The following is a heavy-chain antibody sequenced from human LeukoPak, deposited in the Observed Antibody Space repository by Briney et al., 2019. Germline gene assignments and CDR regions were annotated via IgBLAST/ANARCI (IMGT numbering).Heavy chain of an antibody. CDR2: IIPIFGTA. Sequence: SVKVSCKASGGTLSSYAISWVRQAPGQGLEWMGGIIPIFGTANYAQKFQGRVTITTDESTSTAYMELSSLRSEDTAVYYCARVGTMVRGRGMKYNWFDPWGQGTLVTVSS. CDR1: GGTLSSYA. CDR3: ARVGTMVRGRGMKYNWFDP. D-gene: IGHD3-10*01. V-gene: IGHV1-69*05. J-gene: IGHJ5*02.